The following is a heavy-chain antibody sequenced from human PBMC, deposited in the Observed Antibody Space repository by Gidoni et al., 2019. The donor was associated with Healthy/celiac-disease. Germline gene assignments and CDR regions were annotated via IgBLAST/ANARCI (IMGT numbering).Heavy chain of an antibody. CDR3: ARDYYGSGPLDY. CDR2: IYSGGST. CDR1: GFTVSSNY. V-gene: IGHV3-53*01. J-gene: IGHJ4*02. D-gene: IGHD3-10*01. Sequence: EVQLVASGGGLIQPGGSLILSCAASGFTVSSNYMSWVRQAPGKGLEWVSVIYSGGSTYYADAVKGRFTISRDNSKNTLYLQMNSLRAEDTAVYYCARDYYGSGPLDYWGQGTLVTVSS.